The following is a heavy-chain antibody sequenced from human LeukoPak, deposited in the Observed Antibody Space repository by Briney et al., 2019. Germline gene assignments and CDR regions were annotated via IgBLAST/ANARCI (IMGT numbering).Heavy chain of an antibody. V-gene: IGHV1-69*01. CDR1: XGTFSSYA. D-gene: IGHD5-12*01. CDR3: ARSRYSGYDIFDY. J-gene: IGHJ4*02. Sequence: SVXXSXKASXGTFSSYAISWVRQAPGQGLEWMGGIIPIFGTANYAQKFQGRVTITADESTSTAYMELSSLRSEDTAVYYCARSRYSGYDIFDYWGQGTLVTVSS. CDR2: IIPIFGTA.